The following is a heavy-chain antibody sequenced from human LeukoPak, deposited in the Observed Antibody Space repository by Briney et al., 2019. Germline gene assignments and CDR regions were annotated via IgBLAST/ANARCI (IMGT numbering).Heavy chain of an antibody. CDR3: AKESGALGAPLYDY. J-gene: IGHJ4*02. Sequence: PGGSLRLSCAASGFTFSSYGMHWVRQAPGKGLEWVAVISYDGSNKYYADSVKGRFTISRDNSKNTLYLQMNSLRAEDTAVYYCAKESGALGAPLYDYWGRGILVTASS. CDR2: ISYDGSNK. D-gene: IGHD4/OR15-4a*01. V-gene: IGHV3-30*18. CDR1: GFTFSSYG.